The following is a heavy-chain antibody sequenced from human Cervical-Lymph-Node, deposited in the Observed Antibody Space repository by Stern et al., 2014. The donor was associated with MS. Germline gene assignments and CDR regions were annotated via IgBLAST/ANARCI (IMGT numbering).Heavy chain of an antibody. CDR2: ISYDGSNK. Sequence: QVQLVESGGGVVQPGRSLRLSCAASGFTFSSFAMHWVRQAPGKGLEWVAVISYDGSNKYYADSVKGRFTISRDNSKNTLYLQMNSLRAEDTAVYYCARADHDSSPIDYWGQGTLVTVSS. CDR3: ARADHDSSPIDY. CDR1: GFTFSSFA. J-gene: IGHJ4*02. V-gene: IGHV3-30-3*01. D-gene: IGHD3-22*01.